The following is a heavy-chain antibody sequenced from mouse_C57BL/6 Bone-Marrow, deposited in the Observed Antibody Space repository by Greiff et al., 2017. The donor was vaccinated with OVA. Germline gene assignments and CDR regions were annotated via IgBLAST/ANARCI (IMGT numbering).Heavy chain of an antibody. Sequence: EVQVVESGGGLVKPGGSLKLSCAASGFTFSSYAMSWVRQTPEKRLEWVATISDGGSYTYYPDNVKGRFTISRDNAKNNLYLQMSHLKSEDTAMYYCARDVGFAYWGQGTLVTVSA. CDR2: ISDGGSYT. V-gene: IGHV5-4*01. J-gene: IGHJ3*01. CDR3: ARDVGFAY. CDR1: GFTFSSYA.